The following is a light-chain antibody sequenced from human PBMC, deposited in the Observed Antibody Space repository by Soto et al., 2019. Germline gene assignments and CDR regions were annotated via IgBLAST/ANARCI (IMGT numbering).Light chain of an antibody. V-gene: IGLV2-8*01. CDR2: EVS. CDR3: SSYAGSNNGN. CDR1: SSDVGGYNY. J-gene: IGLJ1*01. Sequence: QSALTQPPSASGSPGQSVTISCTGTSSDVGGYNYVSWYQQHPVKAPKLMIYEVSQRPSGVPDRFSGAKSGNTASLTVSGLQAEDEADYYCSSYAGSNNGNFGPGTKLTVL.